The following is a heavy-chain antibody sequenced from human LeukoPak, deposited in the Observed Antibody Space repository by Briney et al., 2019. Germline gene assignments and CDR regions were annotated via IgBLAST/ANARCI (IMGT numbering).Heavy chain of an antibody. V-gene: IGHV3-74*01. CDR3: AAVVAATPY. J-gene: IGHJ4*02. CDR1: GFILSNYW. Sequence: GGSLRLSCAASGFILSNYWMHWVRQAPRKGLVWVSRINSDGSITNYADSVKGRFTISRDNAKNTVYLEMNNLRAEDTAVYYCAAVVAATPYWGQGTLVTVSS. D-gene: IGHD5-12*01. CDR2: INSDGSIT.